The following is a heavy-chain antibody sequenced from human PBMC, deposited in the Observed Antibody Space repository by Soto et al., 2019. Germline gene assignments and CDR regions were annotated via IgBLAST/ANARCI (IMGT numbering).Heavy chain of an antibody. Sequence: PXGSLRLSCAASGFTFDDYTMHWVRQAPGKGLEWVSLISWDGGSTYYADSVKGRFTISRDNSKNSLYLQMNSLRTEDTALYYCAKGGSWNNYHDSSGSGWFDPWGQGTLVTVSS. D-gene: IGHD3-22*01. J-gene: IGHJ5*02. V-gene: IGHV3-43*01. CDR1: GFTFDDYT. CDR2: ISWDGGST. CDR3: AKGGSWNNYHDSSGSGWFDP.